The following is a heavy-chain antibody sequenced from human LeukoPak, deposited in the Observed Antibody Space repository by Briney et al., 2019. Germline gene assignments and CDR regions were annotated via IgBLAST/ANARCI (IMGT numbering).Heavy chain of an antibody. CDR1: GGTFSSYA. CDR3: ARAEVPAAIYYYYGMDV. V-gene: IGHV1-69*01. Sequence: GSSVKVSCKASGGTFSSYAISWVRQAPGQGLEWMGGIIPIFGTANYAQKFQGRVTITADEPTSTAYMELSSLRSEDTAVYYCARAEVPAAIYYYYGMDVWGKGTTVTVSS. D-gene: IGHD2-2*01. CDR2: IIPIFGTA. J-gene: IGHJ6*04.